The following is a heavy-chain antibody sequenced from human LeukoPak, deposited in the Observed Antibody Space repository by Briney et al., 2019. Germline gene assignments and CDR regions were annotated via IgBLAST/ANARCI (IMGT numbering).Heavy chain of an antibody. CDR3: ASTNIGYSSGWFYYYYMDV. CDR2: INHSGST. V-gene: IGHV4-34*01. CDR1: GGSFSGYY. J-gene: IGHJ6*03. Sequence: ASETLSLTCAVYGGSFSGYYWSWIRQPPGKGLEWIGEINHSGSTNYNPSLKSRVTISVDTSKSQFPLKLSSVTAADTAVYYCASTNIGYSSGWFYYYYMDVWGKGTTVTVSS. D-gene: IGHD6-19*01.